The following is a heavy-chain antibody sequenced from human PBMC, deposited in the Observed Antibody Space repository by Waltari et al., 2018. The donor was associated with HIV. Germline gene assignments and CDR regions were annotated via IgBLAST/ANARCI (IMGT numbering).Heavy chain of an antibody. D-gene: IGHD6-13*01. V-gene: IGHV3-30-3*01. CDR3: AGHTYPGRTAAGLFTGLDY. CDR2: ISYEGSNT. CDR1: GFTFSNYA. Sequence: QVQLVESGGGVVQPGRSLSLSCAASGFTFSNYAMHWVRQAPSKGLGWVAVISYEGSNTYYADSVKGRITIFRDNSKNTLYLQRNSLRTEETAVYYCAGHTYPGRTAAGLFTGLDYWGQGTLVTVSS. J-gene: IGHJ4*02.